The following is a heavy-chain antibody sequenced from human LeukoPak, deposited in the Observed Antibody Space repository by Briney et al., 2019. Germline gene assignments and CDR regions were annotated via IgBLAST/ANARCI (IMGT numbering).Heavy chain of an antibody. CDR1: GFTFSDYY. Sequence: GGSLRLSCTASGFTFSDYYMSWIRQAPGKGLEWVSSISSSSSYIYYADSVKGRFTISRDNAKNSLYLQMNSLRAEDTAVYYCARGSDDIVVVVAADDWFDPWGQGTLVTVSS. D-gene: IGHD2-15*01. V-gene: IGHV3-11*06. CDR2: ISSSSSYI. CDR3: ARGSDDIVVVVAADDWFDP. J-gene: IGHJ5*02.